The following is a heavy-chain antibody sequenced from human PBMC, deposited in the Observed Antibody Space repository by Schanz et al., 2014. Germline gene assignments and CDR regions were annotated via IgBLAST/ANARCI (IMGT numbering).Heavy chain of an antibody. J-gene: IGHJ3*02. Sequence: EVQLVESGGGLVQPGGSLRLSCAASGFNFSSHWMHWVRQDPGKGLVWVARINSVGSNTDYADSVTGRFTISRDNAKNTLYLQMNTLRAEDTAVYYCARKMKLGVYGGKGHDSLDIWGQGTMVTVSS. CDR3: ARKMKLGVYGGKGHDSLDI. V-gene: IGHV3-74*02. D-gene: IGHD4-17*01. CDR2: INSVGSNT. CDR1: GFNFSSHW.